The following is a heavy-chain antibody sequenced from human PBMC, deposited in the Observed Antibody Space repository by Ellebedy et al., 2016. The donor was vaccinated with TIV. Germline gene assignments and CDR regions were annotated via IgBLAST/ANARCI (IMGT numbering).Heavy chain of an antibody. CDR3: AVGDRPYQGVDSYHGMDV. D-gene: IGHD3-10*01. Sequence: GGSLRLXCAASGFTFSTYVMSWVRQAPGKGLEWVSAISGSGGSTYYADSVKGRFTISRDNSKNTLYLQMNSLRAEDTAVYYCAVGDRPYQGVDSYHGMDVWGQGTTVTVSS. J-gene: IGHJ6*02. CDR1: GFTFSTYV. V-gene: IGHV3-23*01. CDR2: ISGSGGST.